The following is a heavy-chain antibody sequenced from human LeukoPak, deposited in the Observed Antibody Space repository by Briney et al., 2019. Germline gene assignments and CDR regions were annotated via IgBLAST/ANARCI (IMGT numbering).Heavy chain of an antibody. J-gene: IGHJ6*04. D-gene: IGHD3-10*02. V-gene: IGHV3-23*01. CDR1: GFTFSSYA. CDR2: ITGSGGST. CDR3: AELGIPMIGGV. Sequence: GGSLRLSCAASGFTFSSYAMSWVRQAPGKGLEWVSAITGSGGSTYYADSVKGRFTISRDNAKNSLYLQMNSLRAEDTAVYYCAELGIPMIGGVWGKGTTVTISS.